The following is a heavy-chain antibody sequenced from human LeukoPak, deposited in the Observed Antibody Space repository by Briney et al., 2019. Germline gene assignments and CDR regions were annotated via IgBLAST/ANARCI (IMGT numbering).Heavy chain of an antibody. D-gene: IGHD3-16*01. CDR2: IYYSGRT. J-gene: IGHJ1*01. Sequence: PSETLSLTCTVSGGSISSSSYYWGWIRQPPGKGLEWIGEIYYSGRTYQNPSLRSRVSMSVDTSKNHFSLELHSVTATDTAVYYCARRRYYDSTCYFDWGRGSLVTVPS. CDR1: GGSISSSSYY. CDR3: ARRRYYDSTCYFD. V-gene: IGHV4-39*01.